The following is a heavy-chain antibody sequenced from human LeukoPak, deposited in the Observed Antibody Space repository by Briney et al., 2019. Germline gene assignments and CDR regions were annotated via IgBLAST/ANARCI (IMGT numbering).Heavy chain of an antibody. D-gene: IGHD3-9*01. Sequence: SETLSLTCAVYGGSFSGYYWSWIRQPPGKGLEWIGSIYYSGSTYYNPSLKSRVTISVDTSKNQFSLKLSSVTAADTAVYYCASLNATEYYDILTGYYVFGWRLSWFDPWGQGTLVTVSS. V-gene: IGHV4-34*01. CDR1: GGSFSGYY. CDR2: IYYSGST. CDR3: ASLNATEYYDILTGYYVFGWRLSWFDP. J-gene: IGHJ5*02.